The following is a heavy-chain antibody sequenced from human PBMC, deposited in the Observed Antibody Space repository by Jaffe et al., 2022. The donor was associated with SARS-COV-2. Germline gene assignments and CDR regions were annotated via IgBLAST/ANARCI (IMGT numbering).Heavy chain of an antibody. CDR1: GYSFSSYG. CDR2: ISARNGDT. Sequence: QVQLVQSGAEVKKPGASVKVSCKTSGYSFSSYGVSWVRQAPGQGLEWMGWISARNGDTNYAQNLQGRITMTTDTSTSTAYMELWSLRSDDTAVYYCARDRRLSGNGDSLPPSRWLDPWGQGTLVTVSS. J-gene: IGHJ5*02. V-gene: IGHV1-18*01. CDR3: ARDRRLSGNGDSLPPSRWLDP. D-gene: IGHD4-17*01.